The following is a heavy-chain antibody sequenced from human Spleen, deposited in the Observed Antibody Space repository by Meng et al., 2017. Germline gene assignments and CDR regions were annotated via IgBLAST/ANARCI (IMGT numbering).Heavy chain of an antibody. Sequence: ASVKVSCKASGYTFSTYGISWVRQVPGQGLEWMGWISTYNGKTNFAQKFQGRITMATDTSTSTVYMELTRLTSEDTAVYFCARKAGNCISTTCYSLDYWGQGTLVTVSS. CDR1: GYTFSTYG. CDR3: ARKAGNCISTTCYSLDY. D-gene: IGHD2-2*01. V-gene: IGHV1-18*01. J-gene: IGHJ4*02. CDR2: ISTYNGKT.